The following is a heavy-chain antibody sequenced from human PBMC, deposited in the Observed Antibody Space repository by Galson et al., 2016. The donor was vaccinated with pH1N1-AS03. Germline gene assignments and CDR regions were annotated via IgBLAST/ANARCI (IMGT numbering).Heavy chain of an antibody. CDR3: ARGRGDNYGSGGGAFDI. CDR2: IIAIFGTP. J-gene: IGHJ3*02. V-gene: IGHV1-69*13. D-gene: IGHD3-10*01. CDR1: GVTFRNFV. Sequence: SVKVSCKASGVTFRNFVISWVRQAPGQGLEWVGGIIAIFGTPKHAQKFQGRVTITADESTSTAYMELSSLTSEDTAVYYCARGRGDNYGSGGGAFDIWGQGTTVTGSS.